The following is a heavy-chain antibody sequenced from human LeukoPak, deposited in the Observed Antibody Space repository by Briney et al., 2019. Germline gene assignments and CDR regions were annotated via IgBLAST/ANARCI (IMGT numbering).Heavy chain of an antibody. CDR2: ISGSGGST. Sequence: GGSLRLSCAASGFTFSSYAMSWVRQAPGKGLEWVSAISGSGGSTYYADSVKGRFTISRVNSKNTLYLQMNSLRAEDTAVYYCAKDPNYYDSSGSFPWGQGTLVTVSS. CDR1: GFTFSSYA. CDR3: AKDPNYYDSSGSFP. V-gene: IGHV3-23*01. D-gene: IGHD3-22*01. J-gene: IGHJ5*02.